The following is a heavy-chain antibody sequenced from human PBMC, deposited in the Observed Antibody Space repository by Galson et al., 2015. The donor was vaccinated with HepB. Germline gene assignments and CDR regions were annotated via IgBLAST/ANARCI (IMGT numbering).Heavy chain of an antibody. V-gene: IGHV4-30-4*01. D-gene: IGHD6-13*01. CDR1: GGSISSGDYY. Sequence: TLSLTCTVSGGSISSGDYYWSWIRQPPGKGLEWIGYISHSGSTYNNPSLKSRATISVDTSKNQFSLRLSSVTAADTAVYYCARVLSTSWSKSHFDYWGQGTLVTVSS. CDR2: ISHSGST. J-gene: IGHJ4*02. CDR3: ARVLSTSWSKSHFDY.